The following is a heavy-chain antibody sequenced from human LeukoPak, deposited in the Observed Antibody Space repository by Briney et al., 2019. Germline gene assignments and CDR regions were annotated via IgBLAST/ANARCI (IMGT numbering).Heavy chain of an antibody. J-gene: IGHJ4*02. Sequence: GGSLRLSCAGSGFTFDDYAMSWVRQAPGKGLVWVSRVKGDGSFTNYADSVYGRFTISRDNAKNTLYLHMHSLRAEDTAVYYCVRDGDDFNFDYWGQGSLVTVSS. CDR3: VRDGDDFNFDY. CDR1: GFTFDDYA. V-gene: IGHV3-74*01. CDR2: VKGDGSFT. D-gene: IGHD5-24*01.